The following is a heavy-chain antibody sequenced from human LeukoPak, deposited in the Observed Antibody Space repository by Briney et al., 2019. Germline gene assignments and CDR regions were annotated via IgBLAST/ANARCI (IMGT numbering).Heavy chain of an antibody. CDR1: GGSISSGGYS. Sequence: PSETLSLTCAVSGGSISSGGYSWSWIRQPPGKGLEWIGYIYHSGSTYYNPSLKSRVTMSVDTSKNQFSLKLSSVTAADTAVYYCARDRGSSWLRAFDIWGQGTMVTVSS. J-gene: IGHJ3*02. V-gene: IGHV4-30-2*01. CDR3: ARDRGSSWLRAFDI. D-gene: IGHD6-13*01. CDR2: IYHSGST.